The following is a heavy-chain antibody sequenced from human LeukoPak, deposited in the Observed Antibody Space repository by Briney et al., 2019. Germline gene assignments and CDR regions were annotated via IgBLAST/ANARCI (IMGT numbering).Heavy chain of an antibody. Sequence: ASVKVSCKASGYTFTGYYVYWVRQAPGQGLEWMGWINPNSGDTNHAQKFQGRVTMTRDTSISTAYMELNSLRSDDTAMYYCARMWSTATSGWNWFDPWGQGTLVTVSS. CDR3: ARMWSTATSGWNWFDP. CDR1: GYTFTGYY. V-gene: IGHV1-2*02. D-gene: IGHD6-13*01. J-gene: IGHJ5*02. CDR2: INPNSGDT.